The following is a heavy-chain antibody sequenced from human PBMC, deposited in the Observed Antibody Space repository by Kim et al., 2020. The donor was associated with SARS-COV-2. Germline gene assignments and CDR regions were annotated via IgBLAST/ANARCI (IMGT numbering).Heavy chain of an antibody. D-gene: IGHD3-16*01. Sequence: GGSLRLSCSASGFTFSSYSMHWVRQAPGKGLEYVSAINSNGGSTYYADSVKGRFTISRDNSKNTLYLQMSSLRAEDTAVYYCVKGVYSYYYYGMDVWGQG. CDR2: INSNGGST. CDR3: VKGVYSYYYYGMDV. J-gene: IGHJ6*02. V-gene: IGHV3-64D*09. CDR1: GFTFSSYS.